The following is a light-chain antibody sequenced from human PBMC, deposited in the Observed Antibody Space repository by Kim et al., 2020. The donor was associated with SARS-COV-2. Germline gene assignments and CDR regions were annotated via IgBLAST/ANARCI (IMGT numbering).Light chain of an antibody. J-gene: IGLJ1*01. CDR2: RNK. CDR1: SSNTGSTY. V-gene: IGLV1-47*01. CDR3: AAWSDSLSGV. Sequence: PGQRVTISCYGSSSNTGSTYVYWYQQGPGPTPKLPINRNKPRASGVPDQFSSSESGTSATMATSGMQSEDEADYYCAAWSDSLSGVFGTGTKVTVL.